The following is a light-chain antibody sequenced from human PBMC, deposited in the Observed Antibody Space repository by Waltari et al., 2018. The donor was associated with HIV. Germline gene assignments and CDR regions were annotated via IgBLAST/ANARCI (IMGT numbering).Light chain of an antibody. CDR1: ISNLGSKT. CDR3: AAWDDSLNSYV. Sequence: QSVLTQSPSASGTPGQRVIISCSGTISNLGSKTVNWYRQLPGTAPKLLIYRDVKRPSGVPDRFSGSKSGTSASLAISGLQSEDEADYYCAAWDDSLNSYVFGPGTKVTVL. V-gene: IGLV1-44*01. CDR2: RDV. J-gene: IGLJ1*01.